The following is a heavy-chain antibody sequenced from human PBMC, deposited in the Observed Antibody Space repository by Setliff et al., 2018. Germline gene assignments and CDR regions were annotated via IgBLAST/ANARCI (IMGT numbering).Heavy chain of an antibody. CDR3: ARETIAARGDFDY. CDR2: IYYSGST. J-gene: IGHJ4*02. Sequence: SETLSLTCTVSGGSISSHYWSWIRQPPGKGLEWIGNIYYSGSTNYNPSLKSRVTISVDTSKKQLSLKLSSVTAADTAVYYCARETIAARGDFDYWGQGTLVTVSS. V-gene: IGHV4-59*11. D-gene: IGHD6-6*01. CDR1: GGSISSHY.